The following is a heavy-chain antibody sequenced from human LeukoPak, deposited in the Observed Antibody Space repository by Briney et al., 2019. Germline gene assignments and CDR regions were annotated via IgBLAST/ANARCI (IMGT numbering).Heavy chain of an antibody. V-gene: IGHV4-39*01. Sequence: SENLSLNCTVSGGSISSSSYYWGWIRQPPGKGLEWIGSIYYSGSTYYNPSLKSRVTISVDTSKNQFSLKLSSVTAADTAVYYCARSRPYYYDSSGYFDYWGQGTLVTVSS. CDR2: IYYSGST. D-gene: IGHD3-22*01. J-gene: IGHJ4*02. CDR1: GGSISSSSYY. CDR3: ARSRPYYYDSSGYFDY.